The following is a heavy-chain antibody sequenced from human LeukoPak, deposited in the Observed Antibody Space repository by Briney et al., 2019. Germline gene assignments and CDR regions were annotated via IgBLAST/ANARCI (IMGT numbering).Heavy chain of an antibody. J-gene: IGHJ4*02. V-gene: IGHV3-30*14. D-gene: IGHD3-3*01. Sequence: GGSLRLSCAASGFTFSSYAMHWVRQAPGKGLEWVAVISYDGSNKYYADSVKGRFTISRDNSKNTLYLQMNSLRAEDTAVYYCARDRYSTIFGGWGQGTLVTVSS. CDR3: ARDRYSTIFGG. CDR1: GFTFSSYA. CDR2: ISYDGSNK.